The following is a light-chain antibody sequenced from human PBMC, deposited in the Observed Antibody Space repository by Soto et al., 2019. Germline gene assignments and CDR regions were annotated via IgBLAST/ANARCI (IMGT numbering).Light chain of an antibody. Sequence: DIQMTQSPSSLSASVGDRVTISCRASQGVSNYLIWYQQRQGRAPKLLIYAASNLVSGVPSRFSGSGSGTNFTLTISSLQPEDFATYYCQQSYRTTHTFGQGTKLETK. V-gene: IGKV1-39*01. CDR2: AAS. J-gene: IGKJ2*01. CDR1: QGVSNY. CDR3: QQSYRTTHT.